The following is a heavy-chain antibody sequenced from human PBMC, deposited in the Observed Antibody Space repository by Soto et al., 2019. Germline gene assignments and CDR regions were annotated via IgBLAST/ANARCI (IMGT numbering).Heavy chain of an antibody. CDR1: GYTFTSYG. D-gene: IGHD2-2*01. CDR3: ARGGGLLDIVVVPSAFDI. V-gene: IGHV1-18*01. J-gene: IGHJ3*02. Sequence: ASVKVSCKASGYTFTSYGISWVRQAPGQGLEWMGWISAYNGNTNYAQKLQGRVTMTTDTSTSTAYMELRSLRSDDTAVYYCARGGGLLDIVVVPSAFDIWGQGTMVTVSS. CDR2: ISAYNGNT.